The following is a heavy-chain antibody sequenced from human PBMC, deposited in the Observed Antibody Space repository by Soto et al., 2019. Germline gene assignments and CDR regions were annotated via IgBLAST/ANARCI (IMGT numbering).Heavy chain of an antibody. J-gene: IGHJ6*03. D-gene: IGHD1-20*01. Sequence: SQTLSLTCAISGDSVSSNSAAWNWIRQSPSKGLELLGRTYYRSKWYNDYAVSVKSRITINPDTSKNQFSLQLNSLTPEDTAVYYCARSPNKGIISYYYYYYMDVWGKGTTVTVS. V-gene: IGHV6-1*01. CDR2: TYYRSKWYN. CDR1: GDSVSSNSAA. CDR3: ARSPNKGIISYYYYYYMDV.